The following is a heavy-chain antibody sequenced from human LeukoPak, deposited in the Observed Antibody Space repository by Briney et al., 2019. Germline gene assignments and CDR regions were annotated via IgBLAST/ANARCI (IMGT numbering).Heavy chain of an antibody. Sequence: ASVKVSCKASGYTFTSYGISWVRQAPGQGLEWMGWISAYNGNTNYAQKLQGRVTMTTDTSTSTAYMELRSLRSDDTAVYYCALQGDYYDSSGYYRFDYWGQGTLVTVSS. D-gene: IGHD3-22*01. CDR3: ALQGDYYDSSGYYRFDY. CDR2: ISAYNGNT. V-gene: IGHV1-18*01. J-gene: IGHJ4*02. CDR1: GYTFTSYG.